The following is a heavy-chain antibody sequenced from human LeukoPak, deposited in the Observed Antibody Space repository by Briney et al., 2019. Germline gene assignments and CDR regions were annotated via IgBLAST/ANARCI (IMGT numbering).Heavy chain of an antibody. CDR1: GFTFDDYA. CDR2: ISWNSGSI. J-gene: IGHJ4*02. Sequence: GGSLRLSCAASGFTFDDYAMHWVRQAPGKGLEWVSGISWNSGSIGYADSVKGRFTISRDNAKNSLYLQMNSLRAEDTALYYCAKDSQWLVRGRIDYWGQGTVVTVSS. D-gene: IGHD6-19*01. V-gene: IGHV3-9*01. CDR3: AKDSQWLVRGRIDY.